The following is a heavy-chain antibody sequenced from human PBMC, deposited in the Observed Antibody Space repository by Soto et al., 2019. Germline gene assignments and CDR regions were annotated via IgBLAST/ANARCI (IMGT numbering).Heavy chain of an antibody. J-gene: IGHJ4*02. D-gene: IGHD1-26*01. CDR2: IYYSGST. CDR3: ARHSASWQGFDY. V-gene: IGHV4-31*03. Sequence: QVQLQKSGPGLVKPSQTLSLTCSVSGGSISSGGYYWSWIRQHPEKGLEWIGYIYYSGSTNYNPSLKSRVIISVDTSSNRFSLDLRSVTAADTAIYYCARHSASWQGFDYWGQGTLVTVSS. CDR1: GGSISSGGYY.